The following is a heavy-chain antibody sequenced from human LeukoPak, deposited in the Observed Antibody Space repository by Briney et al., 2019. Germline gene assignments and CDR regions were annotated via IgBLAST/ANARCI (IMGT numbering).Heavy chain of an antibody. D-gene: IGHD4-17*01. CDR1: GGSISSSSYY. CDR2: IYYSGST. CDR3: ATDDYGDSYAFDI. Sequence: PSETLSLTCTVSGGSISSSSYYWGWIRQPPGKGLEWTGSIYYSGSTYFYPSLKSRVTISVDTSKNQFSLKLSSVTAADTAVYYCATDDYGDSYAFDIWGQGTMVTVSS. J-gene: IGHJ3*02. V-gene: IGHV4-39*01.